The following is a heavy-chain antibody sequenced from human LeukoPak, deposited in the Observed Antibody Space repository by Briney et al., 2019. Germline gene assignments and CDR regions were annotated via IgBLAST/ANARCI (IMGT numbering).Heavy chain of an antibody. CDR3: AELGITMIGGV. J-gene: IGHJ6*04. CDR2: ISYDGSNK. Sequence: GGSLRLSCAASGFTFSSYAMHWVRQAPGKGLEWVAVISYDGSNKYYADSVKGRLTISRDNSKNTLYLQMNSLRAEDTAVYYCAELGITMIGGVWGKGTTVTISS. D-gene: IGHD3-10*02. V-gene: IGHV3-30*04. CDR1: GFTFSSYA.